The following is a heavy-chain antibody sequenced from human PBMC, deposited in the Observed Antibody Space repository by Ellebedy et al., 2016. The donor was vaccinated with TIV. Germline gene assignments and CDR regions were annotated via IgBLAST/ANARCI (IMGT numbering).Heavy chain of an antibody. V-gene: IGHV3-7*01. CDR3: ARALEVADNY. D-gene: IGHD6-19*01. CDR2: INQDGNKK. CDR1: GFTLTNYA. Sequence: GGSLRLSCSASGFTLTNYAITCVRHAPGKGLEWVANINQDGNKKYYVDSVKGHFTISRDNAKNPLYLQMNSLKTGETAVYYCARALEVADNYWGQGTLVTVYS. J-gene: IGHJ4*02.